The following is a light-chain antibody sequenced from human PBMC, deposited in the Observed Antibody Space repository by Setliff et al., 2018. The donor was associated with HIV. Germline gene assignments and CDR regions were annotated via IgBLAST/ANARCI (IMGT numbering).Light chain of an antibody. CDR2: GVS. J-gene: IGLJ1*01. Sequence: QSALTQPPSVSGSPGQSVTISCTGTISDVGTYDRVSWYQQPPGTAPKLMIYGVSNRPSGVPDRFSGSKSGNTASLIISGLQAEDEADYYCFSFTSSSTYVFGPGTKVTVL. CDR1: ISDVGTYDR. CDR3: FSFTSSSTYV. V-gene: IGLV2-18*02.